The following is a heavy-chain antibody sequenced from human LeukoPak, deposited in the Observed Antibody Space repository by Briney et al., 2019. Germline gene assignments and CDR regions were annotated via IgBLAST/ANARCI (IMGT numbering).Heavy chain of an antibody. V-gene: IGHV1-18*01. CDR1: GYTFTSYG. J-gene: IGHJ5*02. CDR2: ISAYNGNT. D-gene: IGHD6-13*01. Sequence: ASVKVSCNASGYTFTSYGISWVRQAPGQGLEWMGWISAYNGNTNYAQKLQGRVTMTTDTSTSTAYMELRSLRSDDTAVYYCARAPLRAAAGLYWFDPWGQGTLVTVSS. CDR3: ARAPLRAAAGLYWFDP.